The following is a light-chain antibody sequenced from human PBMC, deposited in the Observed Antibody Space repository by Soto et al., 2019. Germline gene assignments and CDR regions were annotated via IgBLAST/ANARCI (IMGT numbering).Light chain of an antibody. Sequence: DIQMTHSPSTLSASVLDIVTITCRASQSISIWLAWYQQKPGKAPKILIYKASSLESGVPSRFSGSGSGTEFTLTISSLQPDDFATYYCQQYNSYSPLTFGGGTKVDIK. CDR2: KAS. J-gene: IGKJ4*01. CDR1: QSISIW. V-gene: IGKV1-5*03. CDR3: QQYNSYSPLT.